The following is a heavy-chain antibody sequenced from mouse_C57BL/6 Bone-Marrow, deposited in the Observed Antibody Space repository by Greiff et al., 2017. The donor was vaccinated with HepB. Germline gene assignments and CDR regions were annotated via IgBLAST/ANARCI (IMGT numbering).Heavy chain of an antibody. J-gene: IGHJ4*01. D-gene: IGHD1-1*01. CDR1: GYTFTSYW. CDR2: IHPSDSDT. Sequence: QVQLQQPGAELVKPGASVKVSCKASGYTFTSYWMHWVKQRPGQGLEWIGRIHPSDSDTNYNQKFKGKATLTVDKSSSTAYMQLSSLTSEDSAVYYCAIRRANYYGSTFYAMDYWGQGTSVTVSS. V-gene: IGHV1-74*01. CDR3: AIRRANYYGSTFYAMDY.